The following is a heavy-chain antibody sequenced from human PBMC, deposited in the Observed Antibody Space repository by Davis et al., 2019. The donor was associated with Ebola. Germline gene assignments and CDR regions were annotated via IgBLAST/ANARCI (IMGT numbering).Heavy chain of an antibody. Sequence: GESLKISCAASGFTFSDYYMSWIRQAPGKGLEWVSYISSSGSTIYYADSVKGRFTISRDNAKNSLYLQMNSLRAEDTAVYYCARGGPPGFDWLLTGHYYYYYGMDVWGQGTTVTVSS. J-gene: IGHJ6*02. D-gene: IGHD3-9*01. CDR2: ISSSGSTI. V-gene: IGHV3-11*04. CDR1: GFTFSDYY. CDR3: ARGGPPGFDWLLTGHYYYYYGMDV.